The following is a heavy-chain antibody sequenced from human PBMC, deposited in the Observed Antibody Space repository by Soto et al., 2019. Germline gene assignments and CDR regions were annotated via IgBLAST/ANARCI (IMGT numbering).Heavy chain of an antibody. Sequence: EVQLLESGGGLVQPGGSLRLSCAASGFTFNYYTMSWVRQAPGKGLEWVSAISGRGDTVYYADSVKGRFTISRDNFKRMLYLQMGGLRADDTAGYDWADPVPAATHYDCYDMDVWGQGTTVTVSS. CDR2: ISGRGDTV. V-gene: IGHV3-23*01. CDR1: GFTFNYYT. CDR3: ADPVPAATHYDCYDMDV. D-gene: IGHD2-2*01. J-gene: IGHJ6*02.